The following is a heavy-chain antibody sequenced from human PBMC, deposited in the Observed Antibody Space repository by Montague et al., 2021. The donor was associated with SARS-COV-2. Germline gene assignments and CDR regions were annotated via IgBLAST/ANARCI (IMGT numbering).Heavy chain of an antibody. Sequence: SETLSLTCTVSGGSITGYYWSWLRQSPGKGLEWIAYIYDGGAVNYNPSLESRVTISTDTSKNQLSLKVNSVTAADTAVYYCVRDHPYGGPRGAYDIWGQGTVVTVSS. CDR2: IYDGGAV. V-gene: IGHV4-59*01. CDR3: VRDHPYGGPRGAYDI. CDR1: GGSITGYY. D-gene: IGHD4-23*01. J-gene: IGHJ3*02.